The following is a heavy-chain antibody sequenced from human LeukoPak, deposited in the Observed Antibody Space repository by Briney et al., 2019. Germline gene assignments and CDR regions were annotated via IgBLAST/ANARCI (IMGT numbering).Heavy chain of an antibody. J-gene: IGHJ4*02. CDR3: AKDSGSYYSEWDFDY. Sequence: PGGSLRLSCAASGFTFSSYAMSWVRQAPGKGLEWVSAISGSGGSTYYADSVKGRFTISRDNSKNTLYLQMNSLRAEDTAVYYCAKDSGSYYSEWDFDYWGQGTLVTVSS. V-gene: IGHV3-23*01. D-gene: IGHD1-26*01. CDR2: ISGSGGST. CDR1: GFTFSSYA.